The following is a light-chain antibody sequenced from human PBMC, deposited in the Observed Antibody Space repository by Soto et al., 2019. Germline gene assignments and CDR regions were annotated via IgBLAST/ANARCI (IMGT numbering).Light chain of an antibody. J-gene: IGKJ1*01. CDR3: QQYNNWPPWT. CDR2: DAS. Sequence: IVMRHSPGTLSLSPGDTATLSCSASQSVSSNLAWYQHRPGQAPRLLIYDASIRATGIPARFSGSGSGTAFTLNISSLQSEDFALYYCQQYNNWPPWTFGQGTKVDIK. CDR1: QSVSSN. V-gene: IGKV3-15*01.